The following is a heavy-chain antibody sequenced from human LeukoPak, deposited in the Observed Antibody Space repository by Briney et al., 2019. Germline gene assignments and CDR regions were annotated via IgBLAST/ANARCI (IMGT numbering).Heavy chain of an antibody. CDR1: GGSISSYY. J-gene: IGHJ5*02. CDR3: ARDRITGTTHWFDP. V-gene: IGHV4-59*01. D-gene: IGHD1-20*01. Sequence: SETLSRTCTVSGGSISSYYWSWIRQPPGKGLEWIGYIYYSGSTNYNPSLKSRVTISVDTSKNQFSLKLSSVTAADTAVYYCARDRITGTTHWFDPWGQGTLVTVSS. CDR2: IYYSGST.